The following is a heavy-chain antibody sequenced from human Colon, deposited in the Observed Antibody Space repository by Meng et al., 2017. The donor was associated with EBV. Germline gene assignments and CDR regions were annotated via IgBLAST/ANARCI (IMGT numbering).Heavy chain of an antibody. Sequence: PPGPLPLTPPVSVSPISIRTYHWGWIRQPPGKGLEWIGSIYYNGITYYNPSLKSRVTISVDTSKNQFSLKLNSVTAADTAVYYCARRRYYYGSGSYHSYYFDYWGQGALVTVSS. CDR1: VSPISIRTYH. CDR3: ARRRYYYGSGSYHSYYFDY. J-gene: IGHJ4*02. CDR2: IYYNGIT. V-gene: IGHV4-39*01. D-gene: IGHD3-10*01.